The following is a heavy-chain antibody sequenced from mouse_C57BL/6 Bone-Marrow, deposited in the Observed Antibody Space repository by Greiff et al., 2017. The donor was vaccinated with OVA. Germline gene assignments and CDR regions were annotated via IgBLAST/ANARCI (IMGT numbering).Heavy chain of an antibody. CDR2: INPSSGYP. CDR3: ARSRGYDY. V-gene: IGHV1-4*01. CDR1: GYTFTSYT. J-gene: IGHJ2*01. Sequence: QVQLQQSGAELARPGASVKMSCKASGYTFTSYTMHWVKQRPGPGLEWIGYINPSSGYPKYNQKFKDKATLTADKSSSTAYMQLSSLTSEDSAVYYCARSRGYDYWGQGTTLTVSS. D-gene: IGHD2-2*01.